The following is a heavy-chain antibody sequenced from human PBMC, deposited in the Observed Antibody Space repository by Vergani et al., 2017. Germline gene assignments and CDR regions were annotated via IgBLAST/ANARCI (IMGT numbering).Heavy chain of an antibody. J-gene: IGHJ4*02. D-gene: IGHD4-23*01. Sequence: VQLVQSGAEVKKPGASVKVSCKASGYTFTSYGISWVRPAPGQGLEWMGWNSAYNGNTNYDQKFQGRVTVTTVTSTSTAYMELRSLRSDDTAVYYCARAGLSPNCGGNSDYWGQGTLVTVSS. CDR1: GYTFTSYG. CDR2: NSAYNGNT. CDR3: ARAGLSPNCGGNSDY. V-gene: IGHV1-18*04.